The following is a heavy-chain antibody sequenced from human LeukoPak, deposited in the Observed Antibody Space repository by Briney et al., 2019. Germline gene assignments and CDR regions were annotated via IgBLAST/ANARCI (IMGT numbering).Heavy chain of an antibody. D-gene: IGHD3-10*01. CDR3: ARGGSQLAD. CDR1: GFTFSTYS. Sequence: PGGSLRLSCAASGFTFSTYSMNWVRQAPGKGLEWVSSISTGSSSIYYADSVKGRFTISRDNAKNSLSLQMNSLRAEDTAVYYCARGGSQLADWGQGTLVTVSS. V-gene: IGHV3-21*01. J-gene: IGHJ4*02. CDR2: ISTGSSSI.